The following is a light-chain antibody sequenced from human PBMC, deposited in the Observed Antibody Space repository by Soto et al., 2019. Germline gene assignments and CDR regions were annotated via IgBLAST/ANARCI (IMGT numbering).Light chain of an antibody. CDR1: SSDVGGYHY. Sequence: QSALTQPRSVSGSPGQSVTLSCTGTSSDVGGYHYVSWYQHHPGKAPKIIIYDVNNRPSGVPDRFSGSKSGNTASLTIFGLQTEDEADYYCCSYAGSYTLVFGGGTKLTVL. CDR2: DVN. J-gene: IGLJ2*01. V-gene: IGLV2-11*01. CDR3: CSYAGSYTLV.